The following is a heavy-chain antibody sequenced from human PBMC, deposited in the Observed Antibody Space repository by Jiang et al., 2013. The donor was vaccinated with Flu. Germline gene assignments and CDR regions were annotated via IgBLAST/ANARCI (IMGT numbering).Heavy chain of an antibody. D-gene: IGHD1-26*01. CDR3: ARGGATKPYYYYYYMDV. V-gene: IGHV4-59*01. Sequence: GSGLVKPSETLSLTCTVSGGSISSYYWSWIRQPPGKGLEWIGYIYYSGSTNYNPSLKSRVTISVDTSKNQFSLKLSSVTAADTAVYYCARGGATKPYYYYYYMDVWGKGTTVTVSS. CDR2: IYYSGST. CDR1: GGSISSYY. J-gene: IGHJ6*03.